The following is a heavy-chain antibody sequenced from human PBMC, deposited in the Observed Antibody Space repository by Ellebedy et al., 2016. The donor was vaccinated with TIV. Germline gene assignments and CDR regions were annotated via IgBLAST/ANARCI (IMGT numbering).Heavy chain of an antibody. D-gene: IGHD1-1*01. CDR3: GRGQLFTNN. Sequence: SETLSLTXAVYGGSFSGYYWSWIRQPPGKGLEWIGEINHSGSTNYNPSLKSRVTISVDTSKNQFSLKLSSVTAADTAVYYCGRGQLFTNNWGQGTLVTVSS. V-gene: IGHV4-34*01. CDR1: GGSFSGYY. J-gene: IGHJ4*02. CDR2: INHSGST.